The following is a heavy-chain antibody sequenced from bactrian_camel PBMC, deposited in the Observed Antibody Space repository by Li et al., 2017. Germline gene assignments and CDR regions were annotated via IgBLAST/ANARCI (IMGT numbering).Heavy chain of an antibody. V-gene: IGHV3S40*01. D-gene: IGHD6*01. CDR3: AAELYGGSWDRFEAHEYSY. CDR2: IGFAGPGRT. CDR1: IHRSLNNC. Sequence: DVQLVESGGGSVHAGHSLRLSCSISMIHRSLNNCLGWFRQRPGTGPEPWNREGIAHIIIGSIGFAGPGRTDYSASVRGRFTISQDNAKNTLYLQMNSLKPEDAAMYYCAAELYGGSWDRFEAHEYSYWGQGTQVTVS. J-gene: IGHJ4*01.